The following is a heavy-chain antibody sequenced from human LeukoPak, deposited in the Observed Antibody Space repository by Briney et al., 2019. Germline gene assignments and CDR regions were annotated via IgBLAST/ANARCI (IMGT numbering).Heavy chain of an antibody. CDR1: GFTFTDYY. D-gene: IGHD3-10*01. CDR2: ISSSGSML. J-gene: IGHJ6*02. CDR3: TRAPGAYYYYGMDV. V-gene: IGHV3-11*04. Sequence: GGSLRLSCTVSGFTFTDYYMSWVRQAPGKGLEWVSYISSSGSMLHYADSVECRFTISRDNAKNSLYLQISSLRVEDTAVYYCTRAPGAYYYYGMDVWGQGTTVTVSS.